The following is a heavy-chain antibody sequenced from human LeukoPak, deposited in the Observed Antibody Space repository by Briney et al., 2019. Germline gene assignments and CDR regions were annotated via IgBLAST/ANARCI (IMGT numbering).Heavy chain of an antibody. D-gene: IGHD6-13*01. J-gene: IGHJ4*02. CDR3: ARVGSHAYRPGIGAHAKFDY. V-gene: IGHV1-18*01. CDR2: ISAYNGNT. CDR1: GYTFTSYG. Sequence: ASVKVSCKASGYTFTSYGISWVRQAPGQGLEWMGWISAYNGNTNYAQKLQGRVTMTTDTSTSTAYMELRSLRSDDTAVYYCARVGSHAYRPGIGAHAKFDYWGQGTLVTVSS.